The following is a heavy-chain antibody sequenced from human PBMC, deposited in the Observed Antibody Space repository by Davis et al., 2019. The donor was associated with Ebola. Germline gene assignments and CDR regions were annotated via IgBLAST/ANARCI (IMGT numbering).Heavy chain of an antibody. J-gene: IGHJ3*02. V-gene: IGHV4-34*01. D-gene: IGHD4-17*01. CDR3: ARDPPVTTPPDAFDI. Sequence: GSLRLSCAVYGGSFSGYYWSWIRQPPGKGLEWIGEINHSGSTNYNPSLKSRVTISVDTSKNQFSLKLSSVTAADTAVYYCARDPPVTTPPDAFDIWGQGTMVTVSS. CDR1: GGSFSGYY. CDR2: INHSGST.